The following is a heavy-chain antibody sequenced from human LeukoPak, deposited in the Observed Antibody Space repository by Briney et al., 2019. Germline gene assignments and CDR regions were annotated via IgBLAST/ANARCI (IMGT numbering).Heavy chain of an antibody. CDR3: AVMYYDILTGYYRIDY. CDR1: GDSVSSNSAA. J-gene: IGHJ4*02. D-gene: IGHD3-9*01. CDR2: TYYRSKWYN. V-gene: IGHV6-1*01. Sequence: SQTLSLTCDISGDSVSSNSAAWNWIRQSPSRGLEWLGRTYYRSKWYNDYAVSVKSRITINPDTSKNQFSLQLNSVTPEDTAVYYCAVMYYDILTGYYRIDYWGQGTLVTVSS.